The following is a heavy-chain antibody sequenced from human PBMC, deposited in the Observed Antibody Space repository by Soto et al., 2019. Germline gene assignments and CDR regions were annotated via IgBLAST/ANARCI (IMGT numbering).Heavy chain of an antibody. D-gene: IGHD7-27*01. V-gene: IGHV3-30-3*01. Sequence: LRLSCSASGFSFSISPMHWVRQAPGKGPEWVALISYDGTNKFYADSVKGRFTISRDNSKSTLYLQVDSLRPEDAAVYYCARDPKTSGAQNWAFNYFDSWGQGTLVTVSS. J-gene: IGHJ4*02. CDR1: GFSFSISP. CDR3: ARDPKTSGAQNWAFNYFDS. CDR2: ISYDGTNK.